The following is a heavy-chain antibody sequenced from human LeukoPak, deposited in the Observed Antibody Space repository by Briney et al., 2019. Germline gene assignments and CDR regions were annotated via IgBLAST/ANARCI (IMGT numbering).Heavy chain of an antibody. V-gene: IGHV3-23*01. CDR3: VKPRYGDSEPTYWYFDL. CDR1: GFTFSSYA. Sequence: GGSLGLSCAASGFTFSSYAMSWVRQAPGKGLEWVSAISGSGGSTYYADSVKGRFTISRDNSKNTLYLQMNSLRAEDTAVYYCVKPRYGDSEPTYWYFDLWGRGTLVTVSS. CDR2: ISGSGGST. D-gene: IGHD4-17*01. J-gene: IGHJ2*01.